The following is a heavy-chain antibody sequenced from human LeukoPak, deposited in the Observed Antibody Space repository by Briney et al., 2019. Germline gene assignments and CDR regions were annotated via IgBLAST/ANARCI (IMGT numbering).Heavy chain of an antibody. V-gene: IGHV2-70*20. CDR1: GFSLSTSGMC. CDR3: ARTRAVGFGEFLFDY. D-gene: IGHD3-10*01. J-gene: IGHJ4*02. CDR2: IDWDDDK. Sequence: SGPALVKPTQTFSLTCTFSGFSLSTSGMCVSWVRQPPGKALEWLALIDWDDDKYYSTSLKTRLTISKDTSKNQVVLTMTNMDPVDTATYYCARTRAVGFGEFLFDYWGQGTLVTVSS.